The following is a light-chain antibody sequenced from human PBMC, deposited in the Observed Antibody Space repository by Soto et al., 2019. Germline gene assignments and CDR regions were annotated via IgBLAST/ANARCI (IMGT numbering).Light chain of an antibody. V-gene: IGLV2-14*01. CDR1: SSDVGTYNY. J-gene: IGLJ3*02. CDR3: AAWDGSLNGWV. Sequence: QSVLTQPASVSGSPGQSITISCTGTSSDVGTYNYVSWYQQHSGKAPKLMIYEVSNRPSGVSNRFSGSKSGNTASLTISGLQAEDEADYYCAAWDGSLNGWVFGGGTKVTVL. CDR2: EVS.